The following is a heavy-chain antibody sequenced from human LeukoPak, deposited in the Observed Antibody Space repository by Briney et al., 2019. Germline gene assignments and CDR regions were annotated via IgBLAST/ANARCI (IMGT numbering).Heavy chain of an antibody. Sequence: GGSLRLSCAASRFTFSSYSINWVRRAPGKGLEWVSSISSGSSHIFYEDSVKGRSTISRDNAKNSLFLQMNSLRVEDTAIYYCVRGGAGATASDVFDIWGQGTMVTVSS. D-gene: IGHD5-12*01. CDR2: ISSGSSHI. CDR3: VRGGAGATASDVFDI. V-gene: IGHV3-21*04. CDR1: RFTFSSYS. J-gene: IGHJ3*02.